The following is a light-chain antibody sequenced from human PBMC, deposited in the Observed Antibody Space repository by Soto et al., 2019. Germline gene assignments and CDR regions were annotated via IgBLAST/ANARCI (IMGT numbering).Light chain of an antibody. V-gene: IGKV3-20*01. Sequence: ETVLTQSPGTLSLSPGARATLSCSASQTIRSNYLAWYRQTPGQSPRLLIYGASNRATGIADRFSGSGSGTDFTLIISRLEPEDFALYYCQQYGSSPWTFGQGTKVESK. CDR2: GAS. J-gene: IGKJ1*01. CDR3: QQYGSSPWT. CDR1: QTIRSNY.